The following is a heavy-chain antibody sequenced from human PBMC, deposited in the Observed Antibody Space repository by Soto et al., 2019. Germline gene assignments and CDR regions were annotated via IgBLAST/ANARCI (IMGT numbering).Heavy chain of an antibody. CDR1: GFTFSTYW. CDR3: ARDPAVGAPQRGFDY. D-gene: IGHD1-26*01. J-gene: IGHJ4*02. V-gene: IGHV3-74*01. CDR2: INNDGIST. Sequence: GGSLRLSGAASGFTFSTYWIHWVRQAPWKGLVWVSRINNDGISTDYADSVKGRFTISRDNAKNTLYLQMNSLRAEDTAMYYCARDPAVGAPQRGFDYFGQGTLVPVSS.